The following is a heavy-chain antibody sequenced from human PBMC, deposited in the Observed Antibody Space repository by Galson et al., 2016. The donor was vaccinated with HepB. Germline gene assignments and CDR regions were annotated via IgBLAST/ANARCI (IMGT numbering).Heavy chain of an antibody. Sequence: TLSLTCTVSGGSVGSGAHYWTWIRQHPGKGLECIGYISTSGSTYYNPSLESRLTMSLDTSKNQFSLTLSSVTAADTAAYYCATLGNRHGNAFDYWGQGTLVTVST. CDR3: ATLGNRHGNAFDY. D-gene: IGHD1-1*01. J-gene: IGHJ4*02. CDR2: ISTSGST. CDR1: GGSVGSGAHY. V-gene: IGHV4-31*03.